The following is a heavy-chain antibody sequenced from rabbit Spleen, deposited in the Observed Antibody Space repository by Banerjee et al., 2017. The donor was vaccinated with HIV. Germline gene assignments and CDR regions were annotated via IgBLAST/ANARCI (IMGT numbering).Heavy chain of an antibody. Sequence: QSLEESGGGLVQPEGSLTLTCTASGFSFNNKYYMCWVRQPPGKGPEWIACIGAGVSYTTYYATWAKGRFTISKTSSTTVTLQMTSLTAADTASYFCARDSGTSFSSYGMDLWGPGTLVTVS. CDR3: ARDSGTSFSSYGMDL. V-gene: IGHV1S40*01. CDR1: GFSFNNKYY. J-gene: IGHJ6*01. D-gene: IGHD8-1*01. CDR2: IGAGVSYTT.